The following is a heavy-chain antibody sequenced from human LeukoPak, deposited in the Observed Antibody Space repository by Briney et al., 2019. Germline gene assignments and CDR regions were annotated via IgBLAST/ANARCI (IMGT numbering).Heavy chain of an antibody. CDR1: GFTFSSYA. V-gene: IGHV3-30-3*01. CDR2: MSYDGSNK. Sequence: PGGSLRLSCAASGFTFSSYAMHWVRQAPGKGLEWVAVMSYDGSNKYYADSVKGRFTISRDNSKNTLYLQMNSLRAEDTAVYYCARENYYYYYGMDVWGQGTTVTVSS. CDR3: ARENYYYYYGMDV. J-gene: IGHJ6*02.